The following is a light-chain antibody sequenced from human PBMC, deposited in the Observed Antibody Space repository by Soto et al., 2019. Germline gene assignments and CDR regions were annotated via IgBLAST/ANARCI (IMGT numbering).Light chain of an antibody. J-gene: IGLJ2*01. CDR1: SSDVGGYDY. V-gene: IGLV2-8*01. CDR2: EVN. Sequence: QSVLTQPPSASGSPGQSVTISCTGTSSDVGGYDYVSWYQQHPGKAPKLMIYEVNKRPSGVPDRFSGSKSANTASLTVSGLQAEDEATYYCSSYAGSKVVFGGGTKLTVL. CDR3: SSYAGSKVV.